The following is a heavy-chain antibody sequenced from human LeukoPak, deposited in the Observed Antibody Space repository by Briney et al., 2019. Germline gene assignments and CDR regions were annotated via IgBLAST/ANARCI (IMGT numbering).Heavy chain of an antibody. CDR2: ISHDGSKK. CDR3: VKVPRSGCCAFDI. D-gene: IGHD6-19*01. Sequence: GGSLRLSCSASGFTFSGYGMHWVRQAPGKGLEWVALISHDGSKKYYVDSVKGRFTISRDNSMNTLYLQMNSLRAEDTAVYYCVKVPRSGCCAFDIWGQGTMVTVSS. J-gene: IGHJ3*02. V-gene: IGHV3-30*18. CDR1: GFTFSGYG.